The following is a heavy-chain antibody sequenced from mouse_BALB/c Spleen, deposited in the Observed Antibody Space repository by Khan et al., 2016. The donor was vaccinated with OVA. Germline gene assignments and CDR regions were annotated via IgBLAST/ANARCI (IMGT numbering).Heavy chain of an antibody. J-gene: IGHJ3*01. D-gene: IGHD4-1*01. CDR1: GFTFSSYG. CDR3: ASHLTGSFAY. Sequence: EVQRVESGGDLVKPGGSLKLSCAASGFTFSSYGMSWVRQTPDKRLERVATISSGGDYTYYPDSVKGRFTISRDNAKNTLYLQMSSLKSEDTAMYYCASHLTGSFAYWGQGTLVTVSA. V-gene: IGHV5-6*01. CDR2: ISSGGDYT.